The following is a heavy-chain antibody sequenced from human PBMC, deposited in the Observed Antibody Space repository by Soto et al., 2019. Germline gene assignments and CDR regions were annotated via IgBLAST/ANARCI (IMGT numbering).Heavy chain of an antibody. CDR3: ARDRSCSSTSCYAYYYYYGMDV. J-gene: IGHJ6*02. D-gene: IGHD2-2*01. Sequence: GASVKVSCKASGYTFTSYGISWVRQAPGQGLEWMGWISAYNGNTNYAQKLQGRVTMTTDTSTSTAYMELRSLRSDDTAVYYCARDRSCSSTSCYAYYYYYGMDVWGQGTTVTVSS. CDR2: ISAYNGNT. CDR1: GYTFTSYG. V-gene: IGHV1-18*01.